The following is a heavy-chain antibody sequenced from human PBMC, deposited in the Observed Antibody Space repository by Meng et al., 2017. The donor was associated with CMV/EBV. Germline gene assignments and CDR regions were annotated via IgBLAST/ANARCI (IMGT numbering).Heavy chain of an antibody. CDR1: GGSISSYY. CDR2: IYYSGST. D-gene: IGHD1-20*01. CDR3: AREPDHYNWNRNSAHNWFDP. V-gene: IGHV4-39*07. J-gene: IGHJ5*02. Sequence: GSLRLSCTVPGGSISSYYWSWIRQPPGKGLEWIGSIYYSGSTYYNPSLKSRVTISVDTSKNQFSLKLSSVTAADTAVYYCAREPDHYNWNRNSAHNWFDPWGQGTLVTVSS.